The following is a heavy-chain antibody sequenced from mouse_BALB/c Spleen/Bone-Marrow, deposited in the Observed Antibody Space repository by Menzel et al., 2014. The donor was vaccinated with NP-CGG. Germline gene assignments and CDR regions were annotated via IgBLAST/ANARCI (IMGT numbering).Heavy chain of an antibody. CDR1: GYTFTSYW. Sequence: QVQLQQSGAELARPGASVKLSCKASGYTFTSYWMQWVKQRPGQGLEWIGAIYPGNGDTRYTQKFKGKATLTADKSSSTAYMQFSSLASEDSAVYYCAREGYYCGSSIYYAMDYWGQGTSVTVSS. CDR3: AREGYYCGSSIYYAMDY. J-gene: IGHJ4*01. CDR2: IYPGNGDT. D-gene: IGHD1-1*01. V-gene: IGHV1-87*01.